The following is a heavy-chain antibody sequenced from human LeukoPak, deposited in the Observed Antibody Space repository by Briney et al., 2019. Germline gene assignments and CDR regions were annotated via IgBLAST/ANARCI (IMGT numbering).Heavy chain of an antibody. CDR3: ASDSSLVGSFDY. CDR1: GFNFNNYW. V-gene: IGHV3-7*03. D-gene: IGHD2-8*02. CDR2: IKEDGSEK. J-gene: IGHJ4*02. Sequence: GGSLRLSCAASGFNFNNYWMSWLRQAPGKGPEWVANIKEDGSEKYYVDSVKGRFTISRDNAKNSLYLQLHSLRAEDTAVYYCASDSSLVGSFDYWGQGTLVTVSS.